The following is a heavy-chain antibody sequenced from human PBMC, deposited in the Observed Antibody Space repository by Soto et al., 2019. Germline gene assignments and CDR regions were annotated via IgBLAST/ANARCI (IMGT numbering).Heavy chain of an antibody. CDR2: FVGSGGST. CDR3: AKDQDPYYDILTGYYKVFDY. D-gene: IGHD3-9*01. CDR1: GFTFSSYA. Sequence: EVQLLESGGGLVQPGGSLRLSVAASGFTFSSYARAWVRQAPGKGLEWVSAFVGSGGSTYYADSVKGRFTISRDNSKNTLYLQMNSLRAEDTAVYYCAKDQDPYYDILTGYYKVFDYWGQGTLVTVSS. V-gene: IGHV3-23*01. J-gene: IGHJ4*02.